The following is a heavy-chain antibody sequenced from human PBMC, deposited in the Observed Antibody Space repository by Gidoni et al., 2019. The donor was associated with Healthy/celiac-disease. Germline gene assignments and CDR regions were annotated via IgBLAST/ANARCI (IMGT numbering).Heavy chain of an antibody. Sequence: DVQLVQSGAEVKKPGESLKIYCKGSGYSFTSYWIGWVRQMPGKGLEWMGIIYPGDSDTRYSLSFQGQVTISADKSISTAYLQWSSLKASDTAMYYCARHHVSASGYGYYYMDVWGKGTTVTVSS. J-gene: IGHJ6*03. CDR1: GYSFTSYW. D-gene: IGHD3-10*01. V-gene: IGHV5-51*01. CDR2: IYPGDSDT. CDR3: ARHHVSASGYGYYYMDV.